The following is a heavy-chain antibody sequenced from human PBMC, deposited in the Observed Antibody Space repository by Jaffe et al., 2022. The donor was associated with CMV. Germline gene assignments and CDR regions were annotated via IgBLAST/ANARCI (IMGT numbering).Heavy chain of an antibody. D-gene: IGHD3-22*01. CDR2: IKSKTDGGTT. CDR1: GFTFSNAW. J-gene: IGHJ6*02. Sequence: EVQLVESGGGLVKPGGSLRLSCAASGFTFSNAWMSWVRQAPGKGLEWVGRIKSKTDGGTTDYAAPVKGRFTISRDDSKNTLYLQMNSLKTEDTAVYYCTSPSTYYYDSSGYYGNTYYYYGMDVWGQGTTVTVSS. CDR3: TSPSTYYYDSSGYYGNTYYYYGMDV. V-gene: IGHV3-15*01.